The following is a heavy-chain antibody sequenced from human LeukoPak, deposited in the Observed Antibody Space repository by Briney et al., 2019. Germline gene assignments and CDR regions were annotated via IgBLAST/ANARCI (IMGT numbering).Heavy chain of an antibody. CDR1: GFIFSSHG. J-gene: IGHJ4*02. CDR2: ISPSGDIT. D-gene: IGHD3-3*01. Sequence: GGSLRLSCAASGFIFSSHGMNWVRQAPGKGLEWVSGISPSGDITYYADSVKGRFTISRDNSKNTVYLQMDSLRFEDAAVYYCARTGITIFGVVRYWGQGTLVTVSS. V-gene: IGHV3-23*01. CDR3: ARTGITIFGVVRY.